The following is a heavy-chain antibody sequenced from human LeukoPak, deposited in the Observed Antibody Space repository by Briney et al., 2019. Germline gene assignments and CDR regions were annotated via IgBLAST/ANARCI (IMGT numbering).Heavy chain of an antibody. CDR1: GFTFSSYG. CDR3: AKDMEGSVADYFDY. CDR2: IWYDGSNK. J-gene: IGHJ4*02. D-gene: IGHD3-10*01. V-gene: IGHV3-33*06. Sequence: GGSLRLSCAASGFTFSSYGMHWVRQAPGKGLEWVAVIWYDGSNKYLADSVKGRFTISRDNSKNTLYLQMNSLRAEDTAVYYCAKDMEGSVADYFDYWGQGTLVTVSS.